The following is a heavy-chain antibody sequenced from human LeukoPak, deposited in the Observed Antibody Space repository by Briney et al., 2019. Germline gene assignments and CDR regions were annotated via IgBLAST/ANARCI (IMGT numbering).Heavy chain of an antibody. V-gene: IGHV4-61*02. Sequence: SQTLSLTCTVSGGSISSGSHYWSWIRQPAGKGLEWIGRIYTSGSTNYNPSLKSRVTISVDTSKNQFSLKLSSVTAADTAVYYCARGSAYYDILTGYRPPYGMDVWGQGTTVTVSS. CDR3: ARGSAYYDILTGYRPPYGMDV. CDR2: IYTSGST. J-gene: IGHJ6*02. D-gene: IGHD3-9*01. CDR1: GGSISSGSHY.